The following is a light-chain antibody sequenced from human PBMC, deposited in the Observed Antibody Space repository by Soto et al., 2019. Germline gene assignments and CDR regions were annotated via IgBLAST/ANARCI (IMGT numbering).Light chain of an antibody. CDR3: QHYNDFPWT. J-gene: IGKJ1*01. CDR1: QTISNW. CDR2: QAS. Sequence: DIQMTQSPSTLSASVGDRVTVTCRASQTISNWLAWYQQKPGKAPKLLIYQASSLESGVPSRLSGSGSATEFTLNISSLQPVDFETYYCQHYNDFPWTFGQGTTVEI. V-gene: IGKV1-5*03.